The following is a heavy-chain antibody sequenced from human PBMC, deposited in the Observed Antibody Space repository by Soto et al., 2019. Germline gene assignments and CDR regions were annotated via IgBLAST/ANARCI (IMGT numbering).Heavy chain of an antibody. Sequence: QVQLVESGGGVVQPGRSLRLSCAASGFTFSSYGMHWARQAPGKGLEWVAVISYDGSNKYYADSVKGRFTISRDNSKNTLYLQMNSLRAEDTAVYYCAKQEGWTTVVTPGEDYWGQGTLVTVSS. CDR2: ISYDGSNK. V-gene: IGHV3-30*18. CDR3: AKQEGWTTVVTPGEDY. CDR1: GFTFSSYG. J-gene: IGHJ4*02. D-gene: IGHD4-17*01.